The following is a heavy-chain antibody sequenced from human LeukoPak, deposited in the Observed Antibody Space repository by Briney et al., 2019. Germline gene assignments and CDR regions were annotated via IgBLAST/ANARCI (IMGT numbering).Heavy chain of an antibody. J-gene: IGHJ2*01. D-gene: IGHD6-19*01. Sequence: GGSQRLSCAASGFTFSSYGMHWVRQAPGKGLEWVAIISYDGSNKYYADSVQGRFTISRDNSKNTLYLQMNSLRAEDTAVYYCAKDLGGGSGCYDLWGRGTLVTVSS. CDR1: GFTFSSYG. CDR2: ISYDGSNK. V-gene: IGHV3-30*18. CDR3: AKDLGGGSGCYDL.